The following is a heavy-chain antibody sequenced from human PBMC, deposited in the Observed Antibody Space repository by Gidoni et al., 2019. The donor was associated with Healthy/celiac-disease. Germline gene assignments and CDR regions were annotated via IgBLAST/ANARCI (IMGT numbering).Heavy chain of an antibody. CDR3: ARQTYYDFWSGYPYYYYYMDV. J-gene: IGHJ6*03. CDR2: IYYSGST. D-gene: IGHD3-3*01. Sequence: QLQLQESGPGLVKPSETLSLTCTVSGGSISSSSYYWGWIRQPPGKGLEWIGSIYYSGSTYYNPSLKSRVTISVDTSKNQFSLKLSSVTAADTAVYYCARQTYYDFWSGYPYYYYYMDVWGKGTTVTVSS. V-gene: IGHV4-39*01. CDR1: GGSISSSSYY.